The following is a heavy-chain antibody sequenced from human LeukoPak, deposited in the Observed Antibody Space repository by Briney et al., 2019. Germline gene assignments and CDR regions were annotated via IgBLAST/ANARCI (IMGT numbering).Heavy chain of an antibody. V-gene: IGHV3-48*03. CDR2: ISSSGSAI. CDR1: GFTFSSYE. Sequence: GGSLRLSCGASGFTFSSYEMNWVRQAPGKGLEWLSYISSSGSAIYYADSVKGRFTISRDNAKNSLYLQMNSLRAEDTAVYYCAKGGYFYDSSDAYWGQGTLVTVSS. D-gene: IGHD3-22*01. CDR3: AKGGYFYDSSDAY. J-gene: IGHJ4*02.